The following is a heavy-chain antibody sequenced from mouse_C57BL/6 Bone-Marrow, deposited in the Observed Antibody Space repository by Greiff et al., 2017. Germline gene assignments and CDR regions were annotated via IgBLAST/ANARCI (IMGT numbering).Heavy chain of an antibody. CDR1: GYTFTSYW. J-gene: IGHJ4*01. Sequence: QVQLQQPGAELVKPGASVKLSCKASGYTFTSYWMHWVKQRPGQGLEWIGMIHPNSGSTNYNEKFKSKATLTVDKSSSTAYRQLSSLTSEDSAVYYCAREDGYYIYYYAMDYWGQGTSVTVSS. CDR3: AREDGYYIYYYAMDY. V-gene: IGHV1-64*01. CDR2: IHPNSGST. D-gene: IGHD2-3*01.